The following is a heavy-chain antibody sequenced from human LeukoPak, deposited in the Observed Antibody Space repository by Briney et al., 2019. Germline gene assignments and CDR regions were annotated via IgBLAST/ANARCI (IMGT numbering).Heavy chain of an antibody. D-gene: IGHD5-12*01. J-gene: IGHJ4*02. V-gene: IGHV1-69*06. CDR1: GGTFSSYA. Sequence: SVKVSCKASGGTFSSYAISWVRQAPGQGLEWMGGIIPIFGTANYAQKFQGRVTMTEDTSTDTAYMELSSLRSEDTAVYYCATSYSGYDAFDYWGQGTLVTVSS. CDR2: IIPIFGTA. CDR3: ATSYSGYDAFDY.